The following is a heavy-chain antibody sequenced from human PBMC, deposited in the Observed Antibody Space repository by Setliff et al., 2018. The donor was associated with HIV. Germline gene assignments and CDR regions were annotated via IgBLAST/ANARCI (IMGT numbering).Heavy chain of an antibody. CDR2: IHISGTA. CDR3: AGDGMEWFGNYFDN. CDR1: GGSISSGSDY. Sequence: TLSLTCTVSGGSISSGSDYWSWIRQPAGKGLEWIGQIHISGTANYNPSLKSRVTISIDTSKHQFSLKLTSVTAADTAVYYCAGDGMEWFGNYFDNWGQGTLVTVSS. J-gene: IGHJ4*02. V-gene: IGHV4-61*09. D-gene: IGHD3-3*01.